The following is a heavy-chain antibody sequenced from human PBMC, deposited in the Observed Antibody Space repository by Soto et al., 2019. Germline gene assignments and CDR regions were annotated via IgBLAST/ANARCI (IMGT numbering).Heavy chain of an antibody. V-gene: IGHV3-21*01. CDR1: GFTFSTYS. CDR2: ISIRNYI. J-gene: IGHJ3*02. CDR3: ARDFRRTEAHGFDI. Sequence: EVQLVESGGGLVKAGGSPRLSCAASGFTFSTYSMNWVRQAPGKGLEWVSTISIRNYIYYADSVKGRFTISRDDAQNSVYLQMNSLRGEDTAVYYCARDFRRTEAHGFDIWGRGKMVTVSS.